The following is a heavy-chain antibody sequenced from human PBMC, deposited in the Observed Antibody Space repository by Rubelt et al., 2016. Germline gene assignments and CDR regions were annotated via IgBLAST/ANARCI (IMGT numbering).Heavy chain of an antibody. V-gene: IGHV1-18*01. D-gene: IGHD4-17*01. CDR3: ARDGDYAQFDHYFYGMDV. Sequence: QVQLVQSGAEVKKPGASVKVSCKASGFTFSSYGISWVRQAPGHGLEWMGWLNPNNGNTNYAPKLPGRVTVTTDTSTSTASMELRSLRSDDTAVYYCARDGDYAQFDHYFYGMDVWGQGTTVSVSS. J-gene: IGHJ6*02. CDR2: LNPNNGNT. CDR1: GFTFSSYG.